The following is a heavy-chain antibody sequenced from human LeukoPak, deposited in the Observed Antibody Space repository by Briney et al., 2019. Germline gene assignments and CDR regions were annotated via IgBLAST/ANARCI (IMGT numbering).Heavy chain of an antibody. CDR3: ARGSGFDWLLNWFDP. CDR2: IYYSGST. Sequence: SETLSLTCTVSGGSISSGGYYWSWIRQHPGKGLEWIGYIYYSGSTYYNPSLKSRVTISVDTSKNQFSLKLSSVTAADTAVYYCARGSGFDWLLNWFDPWGQGTLVTVSS. CDR1: GGSISSGGYY. J-gene: IGHJ5*02. D-gene: IGHD3-9*01. V-gene: IGHV4-31*03.